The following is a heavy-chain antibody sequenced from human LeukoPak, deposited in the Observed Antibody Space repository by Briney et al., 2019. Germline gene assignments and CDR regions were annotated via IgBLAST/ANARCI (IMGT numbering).Heavy chain of an antibody. CDR1: GFTFSSYG. J-gene: IGHJ4*02. Sequence: PGGSLRLSCAASGFTFSSYGMHCVRQAPGKGLEWVAFIRFDGSNKYYVDSVKGRFTISRGNSKIPLYLQMNSLRAEDTAVYYCAKDLDVSGSYWGQGTLVTVSS. CDR2: IRFDGSNK. V-gene: IGHV3-30*02. D-gene: IGHD3-10*01. CDR3: AKDLDVSGSY.